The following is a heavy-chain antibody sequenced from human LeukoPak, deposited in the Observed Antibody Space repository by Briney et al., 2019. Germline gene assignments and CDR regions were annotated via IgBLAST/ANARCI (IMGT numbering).Heavy chain of an antibody. CDR3: ARARDYGGNWHYYYYMDV. Sequence: SETLSLTCTVSGGSISRHYWSWIRQPPGKGLEWIGYIYYSGSTYYNPSLKSRVTISVDTSKNQFSLKLSSVTAADTAVYYCARARDYGGNWHYYYYMDVWGKGTTVTVSS. J-gene: IGHJ6*03. CDR1: GGSISRHY. CDR2: IYYSGST. D-gene: IGHD4-23*01. V-gene: IGHV4-59*11.